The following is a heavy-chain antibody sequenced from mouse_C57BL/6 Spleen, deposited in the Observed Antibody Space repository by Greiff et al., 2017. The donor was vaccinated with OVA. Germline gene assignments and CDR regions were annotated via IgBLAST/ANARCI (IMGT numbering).Heavy chain of an antibody. D-gene: IGHD5-1*01. J-gene: IGHJ3*01. CDR2: ISYDGSN. Sequence: EVKLQESGPGLVKPSQSLSLTCSVTGYSITSGYYWNWIRQFPGNKLEWMGYISYDGSNNYNPSLKNRISITRDTSKNQFFLKLNSVTTEDTATYYCARGTYPGFAYWGQGTLVTVSA. V-gene: IGHV3-6*01. CDR1: GYSITSGYY. CDR3: ARGTYPGFAY.